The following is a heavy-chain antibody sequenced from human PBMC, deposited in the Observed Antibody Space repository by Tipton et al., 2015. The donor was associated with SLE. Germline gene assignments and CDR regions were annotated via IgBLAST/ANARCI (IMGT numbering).Heavy chain of an antibody. CDR3: ARELLSVYGKDV. D-gene: IGHD2/OR15-2a*01. CDR1: GFTFSSYA. Sequence: SLRLSCATSGFTFSSYAMHWVRQAPGKGLEWVAVISYDGGNKYYADSVKGRFTISRDNSKNTLYLQMNSLRAEDTAVYYCARELLSVYGKDVWGQGSSVTVSS. CDR2: ISYDGGNK. J-gene: IGHJ6*02. V-gene: IGHV3-30*04.